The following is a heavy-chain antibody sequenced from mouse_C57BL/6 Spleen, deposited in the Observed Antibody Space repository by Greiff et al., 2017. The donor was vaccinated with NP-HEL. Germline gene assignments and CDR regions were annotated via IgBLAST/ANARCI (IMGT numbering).Heavy chain of an antibody. J-gene: IGHJ4*01. CDR1: GYAYSSSW. CDR2: IYPGDGDT. CDR3: ARWDSSGSYYYAMDY. Sequence: QVQLQQSGPELVKPGASVKISCKASGYAYSSSWMNWVKQRPGKGLVWIGRIYPGDGDTNYNGKFKGKATLTADKSSSTAYMQLSSLTSEDSAVYFCARWDSSGSYYYAMDYWGQGTSVTVSS. D-gene: IGHD3-2*02. V-gene: IGHV1-82*01.